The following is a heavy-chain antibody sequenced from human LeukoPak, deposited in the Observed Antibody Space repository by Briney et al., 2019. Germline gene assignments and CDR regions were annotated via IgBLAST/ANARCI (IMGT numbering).Heavy chain of an antibody. CDR1: GGSISSGGYY. CDR3: AAEGGYCSSTSCPGRYYFDY. CDR2: IYHSRST. J-gene: IGHJ4*02. Sequence: SQTLSLTCTVSGGSISSGGYYWSWIRQPPGKGLEWIGYIYHSRSTYYNPSLKSRVTISVDRSKNQFSLKLSSVTAADTAVYYCAAEGGYCSSTSCPGRYYFDYWGQGTLVTVSS. V-gene: IGHV4-30-2*01. D-gene: IGHD2-2*01.